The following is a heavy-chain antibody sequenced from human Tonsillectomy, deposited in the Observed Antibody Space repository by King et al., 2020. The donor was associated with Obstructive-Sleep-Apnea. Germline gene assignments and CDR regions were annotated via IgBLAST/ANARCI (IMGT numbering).Heavy chain of an antibody. D-gene: IGHD3-9*01. Sequence: QFTLKESGPTLVKPTQTLTLTCTFSGFSLSTSGVGVGWIRQPPGKALEWLALIYWNDDKRYSPSLKSRLTITKATSKNQVVLTMTNMDPVDTATYYCAHALRYFDWPSYYFDYWGQGTLVTVSS. CDR2: IYWNDDK. CDR1: GFSLSTSGVG. CDR3: AHALRYFDWPSYYFDY. V-gene: IGHV2-5*01. J-gene: IGHJ4*02.